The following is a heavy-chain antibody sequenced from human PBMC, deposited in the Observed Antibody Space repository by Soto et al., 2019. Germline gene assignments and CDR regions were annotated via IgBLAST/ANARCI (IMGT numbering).Heavy chain of an antibody. V-gene: IGHV3-74*01. D-gene: IGHD4-4*01. CDR3: ARLGWGSAITTCFDY. CDR1: GFTFSSYW. J-gene: IGHJ4*02. CDR2: ISNDGSMT. Sequence: EVQLVESGGGLVQPGGSLRLSCAASGFTFSSYWMHWVRQAPGKGLVWVSGISNDGSMTNYADSVKGRFSISRDNAENTLYLHMNSLRAEDTAVYYCARLGWGSAITTCFDYWGQGTPVTVSS.